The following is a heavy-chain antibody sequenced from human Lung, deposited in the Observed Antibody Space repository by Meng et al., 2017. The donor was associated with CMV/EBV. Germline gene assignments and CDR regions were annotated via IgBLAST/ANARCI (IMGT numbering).Heavy chain of an antibody. CDR2: IYYSGST. Sequence: QVELPGAGQELVKPHQNLSLTCTVCGGSISSGDYSWSWIRQPPGKGLEWIGYIYYSGSTYYNPSLKSRVTISVDTSKNQFSLKLSSVTAADTAVYYCARALDTAMVTFDYWGQGTLVTVSS. J-gene: IGHJ4*02. V-gene: IGHV4-30-4*08. D-gene: IGHD5-18*01. CDR3: ARALDTAMVTFDY. CDR1: GGSISSGDYS.